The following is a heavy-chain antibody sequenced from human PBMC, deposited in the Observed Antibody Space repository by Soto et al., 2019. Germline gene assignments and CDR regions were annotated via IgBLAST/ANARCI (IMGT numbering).Heavy chain of an antibody. CDR2: ISGSGGST. V-gene: IGHV3-23*01. J-gene: IGHJ6*02. D-gene: IGHD2-2*01. CDR1: GFTFSSYA. Sequence: VGSLRLSCAASGFTFSSYAMSWVRQAPGKGLEWVSAISGSGGSTYYADSVKGRFTISRDNSKNTLYLQMNSLRAEDTAVYYCAKGSQHYYYYGMDVCGQRTTVTVSS. CDR3: AKGSQHYYYYGMDV.